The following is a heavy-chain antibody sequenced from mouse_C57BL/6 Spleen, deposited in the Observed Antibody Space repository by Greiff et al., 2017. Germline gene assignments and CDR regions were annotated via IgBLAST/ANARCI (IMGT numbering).Heavy chain of an antibody. J-gene: IGHJ3*01. V-gene: IGHV2-9*01. Sequence: VQRVESGPGLVAPSQSLSITCTVSGFSLTSYGVDWVRQPPGKGLEWLGVIWGGGSTNYNSAPMSRLSISKDNSKSQVFLNMNSLQTDDTAMYCCAKRASGTGAFAYWGQGTLVTVSA. CDR1: GFSLTSYG. CDR3: AKRASGTGAFAY. D-gene: IGHD6-1*01. CDR2: IWGGGST.